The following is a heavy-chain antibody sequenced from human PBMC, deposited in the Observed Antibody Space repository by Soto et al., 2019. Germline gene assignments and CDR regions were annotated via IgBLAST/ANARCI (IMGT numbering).Heavy chain of an antibody. D-gene: IGHD3-10*01. V-gene: IGHV4-34*01. CDR1: GGSFSSYY. J-gene: IGHJ4*02. CDR3: ARGVRSMVRGVHFFDY. CDR2: INHSGST. Sequence: SETLSLTCAVYGGSFSSYYWIWIRQPPGKGLEWIGEINHSGSTNYNPSLKSRVTISVDTSKNQFSLKLSSVTAADTAVYYCARGVRSMVRGVHFFDYWGQGTLVTVPS.